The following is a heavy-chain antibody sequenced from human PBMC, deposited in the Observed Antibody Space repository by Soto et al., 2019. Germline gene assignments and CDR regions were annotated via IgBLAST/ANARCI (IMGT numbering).Heavy chain of an antibody. V-gene: IGHV4-4*02. D-gene: IGHD3-10*01. CDR1: GGSISSRNW. CDR3: ASTFGELLADAFDI. CDR2: IYHSGST. J-gene: IGHJ3*02. Sequence: QVQLQESGPGLVKPSGTLSLTCAVSGGSISSRNWWSWVRQPPGKGLEWIGEIYHSGSTNYNPSLKSLGTISVDKSKNRCTLKLSSVTAAETAVYYCASTFGELLADAFDIWGQGTMVTVSS.